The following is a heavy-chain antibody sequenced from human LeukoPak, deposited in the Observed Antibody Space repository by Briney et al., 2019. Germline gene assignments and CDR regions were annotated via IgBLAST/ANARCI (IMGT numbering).Heavy chain of an antibody. D-gene: IGHD3-3*02. CDR1: GFTFSNYW. V-gene: IGHV3-74*01. Sequence: GGSLRLSCEASGFTFSNYWMHWVRQAPGKGLMWVSQISTDGSQTFYADSVKGRFTISRDNAKNTLFLQMDSLRPEDTAVYYCIRSLRSADFWGQGTLVTVSS. CDR2: ISTDGSQT. J-gene: IGHJ4*02. CDR3: IRSLRSADF.